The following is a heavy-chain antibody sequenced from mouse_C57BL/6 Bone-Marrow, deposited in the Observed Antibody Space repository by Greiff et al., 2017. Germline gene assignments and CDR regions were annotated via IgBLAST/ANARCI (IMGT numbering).Heavy chain of an antibody. CDR2: INPNYGTT. V-gene: IGHV1-39*01. D-gene: IGHD4-1*02. CDR1: GYSFTDYN. Sequence: EVQLVESGPELVKPGASVKISCKASGYSFTDYNMNWVKQSNGKSLEWIGVINPNYGTTSYNQKFKGKATLTVDQSSSTAYMQLNSLTSEDSAVYYWAREGNWGSYFDYWGQGTTLTVSS. CDR3: AREGNWGSYFDY. J-gene: IGHJ2*01.